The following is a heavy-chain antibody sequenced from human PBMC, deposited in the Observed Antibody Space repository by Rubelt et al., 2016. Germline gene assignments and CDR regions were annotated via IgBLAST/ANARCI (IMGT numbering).Heavy chain of an antibody. CDR2: ISGYSGNT. V-gene: IGHV1-18*01. CDR1: GYTFTTYG. D-gene: IGHD6-13*01. Sequence: QVQMVQSGAEVKKPGASVKVSCKASGYTFTTYGISWVRQAPGQGLEWVGWISGYSGNTNYAPKLQDRVTRTTETPTTTVYMELGSLGSDETAGYYCARDLRAGTSDYWGQGTLVTVSS. J-gene: IGHJ4*02. CDR3: ARDLRAGTSDY.